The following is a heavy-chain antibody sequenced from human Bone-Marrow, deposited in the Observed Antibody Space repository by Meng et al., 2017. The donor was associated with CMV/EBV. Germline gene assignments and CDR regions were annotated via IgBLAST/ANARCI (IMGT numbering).Heavy chain of an antibody. D-gene: IGHD1-14*01. CDR2: ISPTSTYI. V-gene: IGHV3-21*01. CDR1: GFTFSVFN. Sequence: GESLKISCAASGFTFSVFNMNWIRQAPGKGLEWVSSISPTSTYIHYADSVKGRFTISRDNAQNSLYLQMNSLRAGDTAVYYCATTTDPRNYWGQGTLVNVSS. CDR3: ATTTDPRNY. J-gene: IGHJ4*02.